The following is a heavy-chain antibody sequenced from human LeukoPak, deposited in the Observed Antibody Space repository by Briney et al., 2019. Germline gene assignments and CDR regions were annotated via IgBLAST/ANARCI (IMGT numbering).Heavy chain of an antibody. Sequence: GGSLRLSCAASGFTFSSYWMHWVRQAPGKGLEWVSYISSSSSTIYYADSVKGRFTISRDNAKNSLYLQMNSLRAEDTAVYYCARGSYGYRRVPDYWGQGTLVTVSS. D-gene: IGHD5-18*01. CDR2: ISSSSSTI. CDR1: GFTFSSYW. J-gene: IGHJ4*02. V-gene: IGHV3-48*04. CDR3: ARGSYGYRRVPDY.